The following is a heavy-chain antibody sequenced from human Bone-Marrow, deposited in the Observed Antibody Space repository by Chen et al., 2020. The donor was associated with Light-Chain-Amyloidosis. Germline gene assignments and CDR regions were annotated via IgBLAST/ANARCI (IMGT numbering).Heavy chain of an antibody. J-gene: IGHJ6*03. CDR3: ASYDPRTYYYYYMDV. D-gene: IGHD3-3*01. V-gene: IGHV3-21*01. CDR1: GFTFSSYS. CDR2: ISSSSSYI. Sequence: EVQLVESGGGLVKPGGSLRLSCAASGFTFSSYSMNWVRQAPGKGLEWVSSISSSSSYIYYADSVKGRFTISRDNAENSLYLQMNSLRAEDTAVYYCASYDPRTYYYYYMDVWGKGTTVTVSS.